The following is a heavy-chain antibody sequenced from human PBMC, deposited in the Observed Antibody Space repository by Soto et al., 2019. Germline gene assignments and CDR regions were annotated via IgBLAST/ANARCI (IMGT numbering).Heavy chain of an antibody. V-gene: IGHV1-69*12. J-gene: IGHJ6*02. CDR2: IIPIFATA. D-gene: IGHD3-16*01. CDR3: AQCLLGVNYYYGMDV. Sequence: QVQLVQSGAEVKKPGSSVKVSCKASGGTFSSYAINWVRQAPGQGLEWMGGIIPIFATADYAQKFQGRVTSTADESTSTAYMGLSSLRSEDTAVYYCAQCLLGVNYYYGMDVWGQGTTVTVSS. CDR1: GGTFSSYA.